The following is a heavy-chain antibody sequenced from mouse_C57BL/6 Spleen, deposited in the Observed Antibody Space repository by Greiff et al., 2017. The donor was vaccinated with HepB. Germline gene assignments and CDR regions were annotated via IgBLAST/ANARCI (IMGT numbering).Heavy chain of an antibody. D-gene: IGHD1-1*01. V-gene: IGHV5-9-1*02. Sequence: EVKLVESGEGLVKSGGSLKLSCAASGFTFSSYAMSWVRQTPEKRLEWVAYISSGGDYIYYADTVKGRFTISRDNARNTLYLQMSSLKSEDTAMYYCTRVYYGLWYFEVWGTGTTVTVSS. CDR2: ISSGGDYI. J-gene: IGHJ1*03. CDR3: TRVYYGLWYFEV. CDR1: GFTFSSYA.